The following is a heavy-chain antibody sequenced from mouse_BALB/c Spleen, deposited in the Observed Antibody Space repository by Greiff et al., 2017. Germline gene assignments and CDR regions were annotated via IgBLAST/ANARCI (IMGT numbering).Heavy chain of an antibody. V-gene: IGHV1-7*01. J-gene: IGHJ2*01. D-gene: IGHD2-1*01. CDR3: ERGGNYGGYYFDY. CDR1: GYTFTSYW. CDR2: INPSTGYT. Sequence: QVQLKQSGAELAKPGASVKMSCKASGYTFTSYWMHWVKQRPGQGLEWIGYINPSTGYTEYNQKFKDKATLTADKSSSTAYMQLSSLTSEDSAVYYCERGGNYGGYYFDYWGQGTTLTVSS.